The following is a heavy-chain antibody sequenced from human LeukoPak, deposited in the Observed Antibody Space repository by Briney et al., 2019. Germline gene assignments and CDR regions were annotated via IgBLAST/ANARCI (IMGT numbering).Heavy chain of an antibody. Sequence: SETLSLTCTVSGYSISSGYYWGWIRQPPGKGLEWIGSIYHSGSTYYNPSLKSRVTISVDTSKNQFSLKLSSVTAADTAVYYCARVRVAAAGHFDYWGQGTLVTVSS. J-gene: IGHJ4*02. D-gene: IGHD6-13*01. CDR2: IYHSGST. CDR1: GYSISSGYY. V-gene: IGHV4-38-2*02. CDR3: ARVRVAAAGHFDY.